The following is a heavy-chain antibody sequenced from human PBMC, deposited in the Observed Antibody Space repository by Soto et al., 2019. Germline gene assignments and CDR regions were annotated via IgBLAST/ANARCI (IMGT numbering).Heavy chain of an antibody. Sequence: VQLVQSGAEVRKPGSSVKVSCKASGGTFSSYAFSWVRQAPGQGLEWMGGLVIILGTTNYAQKFQGRVNIGADESTSTAYMEMSSLRSEDTAVYYCASGYYDSSGYSIDHSGQGTQVTVSS. CDR3: ASGYYDSSGYSIDH. V-gene: IGHV1-69*01. J-gene: IGHJ4*02. CDR2: LVIILGTT. CDR1: GGTFSSYA. D-gene: IGHD3-22*01.